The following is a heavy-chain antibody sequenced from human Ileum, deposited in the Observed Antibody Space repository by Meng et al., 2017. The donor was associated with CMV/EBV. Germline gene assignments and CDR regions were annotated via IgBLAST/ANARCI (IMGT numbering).Heavy chain of an antibody. J-gene: IGHJ5*02. CDR1: GASITNDDYY. D-gene: IGHD5-12*01. CDR2: IYYNGIT. V-gene: IGHV4-30-4*01. CDR3: AKYSGPSRWFDP. Sequence: QVQRQESGPGLVKPSQTLSLTCTVSGASITNDDYYWSWIRQPPGKGLEWIGYIYYNGITYYNPSLRSRIAILVDTSKSQFSLIVSSVTAADTAVYYCAKYSGPSRWFDPWGQGTLVTVSS.